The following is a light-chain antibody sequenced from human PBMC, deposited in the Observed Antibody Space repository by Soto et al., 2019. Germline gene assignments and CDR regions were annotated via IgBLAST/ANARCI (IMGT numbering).Light chain of an antibody. CDR2: GAS. CDR3: QQYRSSVT. CDR1: QSVDSTF. J-gene: IGKJ1*01. V-gene: IGKV3-20*01. Sequence: EVVLTQSPGSLSLSPGQRATLSCRASQSVDSTFFAWYQKKPGQAPRLLISGASKRATGIPDRFSGSGSGTDFTIIISRLEPEDFAVYYCQQYRSSVTFGQGTKVEI.